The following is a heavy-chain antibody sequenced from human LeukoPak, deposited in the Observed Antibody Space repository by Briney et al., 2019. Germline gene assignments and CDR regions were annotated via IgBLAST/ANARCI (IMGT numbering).Heavy chain of an antibody. V-gene: IGHV1-8*01. D-gene: IGHD3-9*01. CDR1: GNFLSTHD. CDR2: MNFNGGYT. J-gene: IGHJ3*02. Sequence: ASVKVSCKASGNFLSTHDINWVRQAPGQGLEWMGWMNFNGGYTGYAQKFRDRVIMTRDASITTAYMELRSLRSEDTALYFCARGLRDSLTGNDVLDMWGLGTMVIVPS. CDR3: ARGLRDSLTGNDVLDM.